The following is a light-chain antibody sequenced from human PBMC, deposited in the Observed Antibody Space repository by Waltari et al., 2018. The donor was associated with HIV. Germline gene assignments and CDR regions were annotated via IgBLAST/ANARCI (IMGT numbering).Light chain of an antibody. V-gene: IGLV2-8*01. Sequence: QSALAPSPSASGFPGQAVTISCTGTSSDIGSYDYVSWYQQHPGKAPKLMIYDVYKRPSGIPDRFSGSKSGNTASLTVSGLQAEDEANYYCSSYAGSTNRVVFGGGTFLTVL. CDR2: DVY. CDR3: SSYAGSTNRVV. CDR1: SSDIGSYDY. J-gene: IGLJ2*01.